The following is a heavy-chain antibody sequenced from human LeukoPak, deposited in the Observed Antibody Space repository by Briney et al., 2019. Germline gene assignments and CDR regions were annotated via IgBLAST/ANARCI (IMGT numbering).Heavy chain of an antibody. Sequence: SETLSLTCSVSGDSISLSFYYWGWIRQPPGKALEWIGSVYYSGSTYYNPSLKSRVTMSVDTSKNQFSLKLYSVTAADTAVYYCARLRPYSNFDYWGQGTLVTVSS. J-gene: IGHJ4*02. CDR2: VYYSGST. CDR3: ARLRPYSNFDY. V-gene: IGHV4-39*01. CDR1: GDSISLSFYY. D-gene: IGHD2-21*01.